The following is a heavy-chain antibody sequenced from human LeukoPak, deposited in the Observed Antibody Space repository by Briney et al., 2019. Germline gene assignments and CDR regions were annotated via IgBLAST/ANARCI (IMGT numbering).Heavy chain of an antibody. J-gene: IGHJ4*02. V-gene: IGHV4-39*01. D-gene: IGHD2-15*01. CDR2: IYYSGST. Sequence: PSEALSLTCTVSGGSISSSSYYWGWIRQPPGKGLEWIGSIYYSGSTYYNPSLKSRVTLSVDTSKNQFSLKLSSVTAADTAVYYCARLPVVVVAATSSGFDYWGQGTLVTVSS. CDR1: GGSISSSSYY. CDR3: ARLPVVVVAATSSGFDY.